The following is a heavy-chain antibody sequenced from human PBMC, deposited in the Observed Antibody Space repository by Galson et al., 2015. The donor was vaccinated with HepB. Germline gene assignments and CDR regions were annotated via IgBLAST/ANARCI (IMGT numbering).Heavy chain of an antibody. J-gene: IGHJ3*02. D-gene: IGHD3-3*01. CDR2: IKQDGSEK. V-gene: IGHV3-7*01. CDR3: ARDNYDFWSGYSAFDI. CDR1: GFAFSSYW. Sequence: SLRLSCAASGFAFSSYWMSWVRQAPGKGLEWVANIKQDGSEKYYVDSVKGRFTISRDNAKNSLYLQMNSLRAEDTAVYYCARDNYDFWSGYSAFDIWGQGTMVTVSS.